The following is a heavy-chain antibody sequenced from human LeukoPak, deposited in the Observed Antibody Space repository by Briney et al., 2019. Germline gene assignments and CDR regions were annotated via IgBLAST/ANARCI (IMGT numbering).Heavy chain of an antibody. CDR3: ARGPPLFDP. Sequence: GGSLRLSCAASGFTFSTSWMSWVRQPPGKGLEWISYISTGGDTIYYADSVKGRFTISSDNAKKSLYLQMDSLRAEDTAVYYWARGPPLFDPWGQGTLVTVSS. V-gene: IGHV3-48*01. J-gene: IGHJ5*02. CDR1: GFTFSTSW. CDR2: ISTGGDTI.